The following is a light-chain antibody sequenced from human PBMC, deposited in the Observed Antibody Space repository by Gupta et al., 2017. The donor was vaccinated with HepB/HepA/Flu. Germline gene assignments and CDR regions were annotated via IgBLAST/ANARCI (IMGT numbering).Light chain of an antibody. V-gene: IGLV1-44*01. J-gene: IGLJ1*01. CDR2: SNN. Sequence: QSVLTQPPSASGTPGQRVTISCSGSSSNIGGNTVNWYQQVPGTAPKLLIHSNNERPSGVPDRSSGSKSGASASLAISRLQSEDEADYYCSTWDDSLNGYVFGTGTTVTVL. CDR3: STWDDSLNGYV. CDR1: SSNIGGNT.